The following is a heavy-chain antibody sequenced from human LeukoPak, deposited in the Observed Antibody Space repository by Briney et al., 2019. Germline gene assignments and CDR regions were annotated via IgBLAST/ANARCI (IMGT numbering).Heavy chain of an antibody. J-gene: IGHJ4*02. CDR1: GGSISSSSYY. CDR2: IYYSGST. D-gene: IGHD3-22*01. Sequence: PSETLSLTCTVSGGSISSSSYYWGWIRQPPGKGLEWIGSIYYSGSTYYNPSLKSRVTISVDTSKNQFSLKLSSVTAADTAVYYCARLRTSGYSLLFDYWGQGTLVTVSS. V-gene: IGHV4-39*07. CDR3: ARLRTSGYSLLFDY.